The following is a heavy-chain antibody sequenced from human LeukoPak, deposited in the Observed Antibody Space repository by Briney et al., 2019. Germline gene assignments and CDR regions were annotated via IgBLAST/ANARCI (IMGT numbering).Heavy chain of an antibody. CDR1: GGSISSSSYY. CDR3: AITFSLYDFWSGCSDAFDI. V-gene: IGHV4-39*01. CDR2: IYYSGRT. J-gene: IGHJ3*02. D-gene: IGHD3-3*01. Sequence: SETLSLTCTVSGGSISSSSYYWGWIRQPPGKGLEWIGSIYYSGRTYYNPSLKSRVTISVDTSKNQFSLKLSSVTAADTAVYYCAITFSLYDFWSGCSDAFDIWGQGTMVTVSS.